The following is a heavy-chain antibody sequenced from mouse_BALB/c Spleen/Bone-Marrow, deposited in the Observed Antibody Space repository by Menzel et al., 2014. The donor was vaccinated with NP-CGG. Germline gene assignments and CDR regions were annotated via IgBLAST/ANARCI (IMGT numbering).Heavy chain of an antibody. CDR3: GGDWAD. V-gene: IGHV14-3*02. Sequence: EVHLEQSGAELVKPGASVKLSCTASGFNIKDTYMHWVKQRPEQGLEWIGRIDPANGNIKYDPKFQGKATITADTSSNRPSLQGSSVTSDDTCGYYCGGDWADWGQGTLVTVSA. J-gene: IGHJ3*01. CDR1: GFNIKDTY. D-gene: IGHD3-3*01. CDR2: IDPANGNI.